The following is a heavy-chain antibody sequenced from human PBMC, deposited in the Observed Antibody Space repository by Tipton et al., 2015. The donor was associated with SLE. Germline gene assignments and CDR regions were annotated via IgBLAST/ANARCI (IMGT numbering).Heavy chain of an antibody. Sequence: TLSLTCTVSGGSISSGSYYWSWIRQPAGKGLEWIGRIYTSGSTKYNPSLKSRVTISVDTSKNQFSLNLSSVTAADTAVYYCAREVDAFDIWGQGTMVTVSS. V-gene: IGHV4-61*02. CDR3: AREVDAFDI. J-gene: IGHJ3*02. CDR2: IYTSGST. CDR1: GGSISSGSYY.